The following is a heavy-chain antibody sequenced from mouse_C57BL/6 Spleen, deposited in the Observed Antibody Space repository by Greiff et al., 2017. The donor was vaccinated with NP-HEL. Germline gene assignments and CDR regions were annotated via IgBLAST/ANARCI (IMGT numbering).Heavy chain of an antibody. CDR3: ARRQITTVVATDAMDY. D-gene: IGHD1-1*01. V-gene: IGHV5-17*01. CDR1: GFTFSDYG. Sequence: EVKLVESGGGLVKPGGSLKLSCAASGFTFSDYGMHWVRRAPEKGLEWVAYISSGSSTIYYADTVKGRFTISIDNAKNTLFLQMTSLRSEDTAMYYCARRQITTVVATDAMDYWGQGTSVTVSS. J-gene: IGHJ4*01. CDR2: ISSGSSTI.